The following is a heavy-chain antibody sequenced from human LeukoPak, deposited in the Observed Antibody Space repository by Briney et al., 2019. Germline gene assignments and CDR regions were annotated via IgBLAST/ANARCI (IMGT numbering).Heavy chain of an antibody. Sequence: PSETLSLTCTVSGGSISSGDYYWSWIRQPPGKGLEWIGYIYYSGSTYYNPSLKSRVTISVDTSKNQFSLTLSSVTAADTAEYYCARVWYQLLAGLFDPWGQGTLVTVSS. V-gene: IGHV4-30-4*02. D-gene: IGHD2-2*01. CDR2: IYYSGST. CDR1: GGSISSGDYY. J-gene: IGHJ5*02. CDR3: ARVWYQLLAGLFDP.